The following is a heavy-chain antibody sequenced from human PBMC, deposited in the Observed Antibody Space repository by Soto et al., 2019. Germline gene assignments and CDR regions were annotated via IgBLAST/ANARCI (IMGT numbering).Heavy chain of an antibody. CDR3: ARANDLSPSE. J-gene: IGHJ4*02. V-gene: IGHV4-4*07. CDR1: GGSISSYY. Sequence: QVQLQESGPGLVKPSETLSLTCTVSGGSISSYYWTWIRQPAGKGLEWIGRIHTSGSTNYNPSLKSRVTMSVDTSKNKFALRLSSVTAADTAVYYCARANDLSPSEWGQGTLVTVSS. CDR2: IHTSGST.